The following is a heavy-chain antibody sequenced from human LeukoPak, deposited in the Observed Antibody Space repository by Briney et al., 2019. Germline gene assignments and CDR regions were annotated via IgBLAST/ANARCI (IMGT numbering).Heavy chain of an antibody. CDR1: GFTFSRYG. V-gene: IGHV3-33*01. CDR3: ARNREVGATFEYYFDY. D-gene: IGHD1-26*01. CDR2: IWSDGNNK. J-gene: IGHJ4*02. Sequence: PGRSLRLSCAASGFTFSRYGRHWVRQAPGKGLEWVAVIWSDGNNKYYADSVKGRFTISRDNSKNTLFLQMNSLRAEDTAVYYCARNREVGATFEYYFDYWGQGTLVTVSS.